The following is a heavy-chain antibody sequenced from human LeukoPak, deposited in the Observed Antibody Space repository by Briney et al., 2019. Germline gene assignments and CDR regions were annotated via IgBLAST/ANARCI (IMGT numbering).Heavy chain of an antibody. CDR2: IYTSGST. J-gene: IGHJ6*02. CDR1: GGSISSGSYY. Sequence: SQTLSLTCTVSGGSISSGSYYWSWIRQPAGKGLEWIGRIYTSGSTNYNPSLKSRVTISVDTSKNQFSLQLSSVTAADTAVYYCARDALGYSYGRDYYYYGMDVWGQGTTVTVSS. D-gene: IGHD5-18*01. CDR3: ARDALGYSYGRDYYYYGMDV. V-gene: IGHV4-61*02.